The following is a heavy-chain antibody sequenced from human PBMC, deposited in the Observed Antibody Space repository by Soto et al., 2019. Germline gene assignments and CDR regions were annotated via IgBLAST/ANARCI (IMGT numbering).Heavy chain of an antibody. CDR2: ISYDGSNK. V-gene: IGHV3-30*18. D-gene: IGHD2-2*01. CDR1: GFTFSSYG. J-gene: IGHJ2*01. Sequence: QVQLVESGGGVVQPGRSLRLSCAASGFTFSSYGMHWVRQAPGKGLECVAVISYDGSNKYYADSVKGRFTISRDNSKNTLYLQMNSLRAEDTAVYYCAKDPARYCSSTSCYAGNWYFDLWGRGTLVTVSS. CDR3: AKDPARYCSSTSCYAGNWYFDL.